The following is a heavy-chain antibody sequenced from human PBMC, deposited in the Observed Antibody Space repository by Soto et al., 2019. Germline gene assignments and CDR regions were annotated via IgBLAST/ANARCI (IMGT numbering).Heavy chain of an antibody. CDR3: AREMGYSYGHGWFDP. J-gene: IGHJ5*02. CDR2: ISAYNGNT. CDR1: GYTFTSYG. V-gene: IGHV1-18*01. Sequence: PVASVKVSCKASGYTFTSYGISWVRQAPGQGLEWMGWISAYNGNTNYAQKLQGRVTMTTDTSTSTAYMELRSLRSDDTAVYYCAREMGYSYGHGWFDPWGQGTLVTVSS. D-gene: IGHD5-18*01.